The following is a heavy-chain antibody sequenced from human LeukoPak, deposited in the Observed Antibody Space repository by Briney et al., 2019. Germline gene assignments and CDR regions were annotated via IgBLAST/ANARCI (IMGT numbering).Heavy chain of an antibody. J-gene: IGHJ3*02. CDR1: GFTFSNYN. Sequence: GGSLRLSCAASGFTFSNYNMNWVRQAPGKGLEWVSSISSSSSYIYYADSVKGRFTISRDNAKNSLYLQMNSLRAEDTAVYYCASTRGSYPDAFDIWGQGTMVTVSS. V-gene: IGHV3-21*01. CDR3: ASTRGSYPDAFDI. D-gene: IGHD1-26*01. CDR2: ISSSSSYI.